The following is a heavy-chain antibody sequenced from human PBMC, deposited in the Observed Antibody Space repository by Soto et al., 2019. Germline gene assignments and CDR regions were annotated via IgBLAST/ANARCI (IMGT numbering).Heavy chain of an antibody. Sequence: GGSLRLSCAASGFTFSSYSMNWVRQAPGKGLEWVSYISSSSSTIYYADSVKGRFTISRDDSKNTLYLQMNSLKTEDTAVYYCTTDLDAYYYDSPGGFDPWGQGTLVTVSS. CDR1: GFTFSSYS. J-gene: IGHJ5*02. D-gene: IGHD3-22*01. CDR3: TTDLDAYYYDSPGGFDP. V-gene: IGHV3-48*01. CDR2: ISSSSSTI.